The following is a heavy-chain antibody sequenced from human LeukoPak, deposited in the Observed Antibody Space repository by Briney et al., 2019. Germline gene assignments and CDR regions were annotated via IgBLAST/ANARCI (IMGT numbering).Heavy chain of an antibody. J-gene: IGHJ4*02. D-gene: IGHD4-23*01. Sequence: PGGSLRLSCAASGFTFSSYSMSWVRQAPGKGLDWVSTISVSTDGPYYADSVKGRFTISRYNSKNMLYLQISSLRAEDTAVYYCAKDPLAYGGQYFDYWGQGTLVTVSS. CDR2: ISVSTDGP. CDR1: GFTFSSYS. V-gene: IGHV3-23*01. CDR3: AKDPLAYGGQYFDY.